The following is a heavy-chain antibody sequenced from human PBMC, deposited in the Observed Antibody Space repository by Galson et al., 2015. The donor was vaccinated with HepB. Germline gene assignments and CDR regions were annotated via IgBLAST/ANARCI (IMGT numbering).Heavy chain of an antibody. J-gene: IGHJ6*03. V-gene: IGHV3-49*03. CDR1: GFTFGDYA. CDR3: TRGGSSSSPYYYMDV. CDR2: IRSKAYGGTT. D-gene: IGHD6-6*01. Sequence: SLRLSCAASGFTFGDYAMSWFRQAPGKGLEWVGFIRSKAYGGTTEYAASVKGRFTISRDDSKSIAYLQMNSLKTEDTAVYYCTRGGSSSSPYYYMDVWGKGTTVTVSS.